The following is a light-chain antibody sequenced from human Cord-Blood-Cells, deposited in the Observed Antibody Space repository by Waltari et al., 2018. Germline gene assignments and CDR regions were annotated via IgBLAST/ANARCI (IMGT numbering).Light chain of an antibody. CDR2: DAS. Sequence: DIVLTQSPATLSLSPGERATLSCRASQSVSSYLAWYQQKPGQAPGLLIYDASNRATGIPARFSGSGSGTDFTLTISSLEPEDFAVYYCQQRSNWPPYTFGQGTKLEIK. CDR1: QSVSSY. J-gene: IGKJ2*01. V-gene: IGKV3-11*01. CDR3: QQRSNWPPYT.